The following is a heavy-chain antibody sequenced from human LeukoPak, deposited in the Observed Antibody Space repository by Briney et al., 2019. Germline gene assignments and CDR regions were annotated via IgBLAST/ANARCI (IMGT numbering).Heavy chain of an antibody. D-gene: IGHD2-21*02. J-gene: IGHJ3*02. CDR1: GFTVSSDY. V-gene: IGHV3-53*01. CDR3: AKHQLKGDFPYGM. Sequence: GGSLRLSCAASGFTVSSDYMSWVRQAPGQGLEWVSVIYRGGDTYYADSVKGRFTISRDNSKNTVYLEMNSLRAEDTAVYHCAKHQLKGDFPYGMWGQGTMVTVSS. CDR2: IYRGGDT.